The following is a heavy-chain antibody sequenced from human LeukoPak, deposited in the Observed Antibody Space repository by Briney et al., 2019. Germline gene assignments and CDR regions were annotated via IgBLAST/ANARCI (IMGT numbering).Heavy chain of an antibody. CDR2: IRYDGSNK. CDR3: AKEYGYDYNYFYSMDV. V-gene: IGHV3-30*02. J-gene: IGHJ6*03. CDR1: GFMLSTYG. D-gene: IGHD1-1*01. Sequence: GGSLRLSCAASGFMLSTYGMHWVRQAPGKGLEWVAFIRYDGSNKFYADSVKGRFTISRDNFKNTVYLQMNSLRAEDTAVYFCAKEYGYDYNYFYSMDVWGKGTTVTISS.